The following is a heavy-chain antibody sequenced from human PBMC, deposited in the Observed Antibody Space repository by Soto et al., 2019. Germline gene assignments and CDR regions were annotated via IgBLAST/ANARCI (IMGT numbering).Heavy chain of an antibody. CDR1: GGSISSSSYY. CDR2: IYYSGST. J-gene: IGHJ6*03. Sequence: SETLSLTCTVSGGSISSSSYYWGWIRQPPGKGLEWIGSIYYSGSTYYNPSLKSRVTISVDTSKNQFSLKLSSVTAADTAVYYCARCKYSSSRNYYYYYMDVWGKGTTVTVSS. CDR3: ARCKYSSSRNYYYYYMDV. V-gene: IGHV4-39*01. D-gene: IGHD6-13*01.